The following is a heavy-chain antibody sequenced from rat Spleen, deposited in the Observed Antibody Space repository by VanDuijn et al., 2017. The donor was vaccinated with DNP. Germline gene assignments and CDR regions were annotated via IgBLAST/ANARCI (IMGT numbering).Heavy chain of an antibody. V-gene: IGHV2S8*01. D-gene: IGHD1-11*01. J-gene: IGHJ2*01. Sequence: QVQLIESGPGLVQSSQTLSLTCIVSGFSLSRYGVSWVRQPPGKGLEWIAVISSGGGTYHNSALKSRLSISRDTSKSQVFLKMSSLQTEDIATYYCARGNYGGYDYWGQGVMVTVSS. CDR1: GFSLSRYG. CDR3: ARGNYGGYDY. CDR2: ISSGGGT.